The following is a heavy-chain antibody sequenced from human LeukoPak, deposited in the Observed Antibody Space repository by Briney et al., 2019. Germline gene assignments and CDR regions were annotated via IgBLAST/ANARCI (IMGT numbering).Heavy chain of an antibody. CDR3: ARERVVAATTMGTFDI. V-gene: IGHV1-18*01. J-gene: IGHJ3*02. CDR1: GYTFTSYG. D-gene: IGHD2-15*01. CDR2: ISANNGNT. Sequence: GASVKVSCKASGYTFTSYGIDWVQQAPGQGLEWMGWISANNGNTNYAQKFQRRVTMTTDTSTSTAYMELRSLRSDDTAVYFCARERVVAATTMGTFDIWGQGTMVTVSS.